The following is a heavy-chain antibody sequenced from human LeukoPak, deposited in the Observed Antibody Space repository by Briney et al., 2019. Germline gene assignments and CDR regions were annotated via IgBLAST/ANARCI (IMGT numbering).Heavy chain of an antibody. Sequence: GGSLRLSCAASGSTFRSYSMNWVRQAPGKGLDWVSSISSGSSFIYYADSVKGRFTISRDNAKNSLYLQMNSLRAEDTAVYYCARDSGSPQDAFDIWGQGTMVTVSS. J-gene: IGHJ3*02. CDR2: ISSGSSFI. D-gene: IGHD6-13*01. V-gene: IGHV3-21*01. CDR1: GSTFRSYS. CDR3: ARDSGSPQDAFDI.